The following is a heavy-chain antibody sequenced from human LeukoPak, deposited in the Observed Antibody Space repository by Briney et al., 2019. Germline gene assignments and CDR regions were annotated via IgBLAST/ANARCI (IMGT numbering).Heavy chain of an antibody. CDR1: GFTVSSNY. Sequence: PGGSLGLSCAASGFTVSSNYMSWVRQAPGKGLEWVSVIYSGGSTYYADSVKGRFTISRDNSKNTLYLQMNSLRAEDTAVYYCARSRDGYGWFDPWGQGTLVTVSS. D-gene: IGHD5-24*01. CDR2: IYSGGST. V-gene: IGHV3-53*01. CDR3: ARSRDGYGWFDP. J-gene: IGHJ5*02.